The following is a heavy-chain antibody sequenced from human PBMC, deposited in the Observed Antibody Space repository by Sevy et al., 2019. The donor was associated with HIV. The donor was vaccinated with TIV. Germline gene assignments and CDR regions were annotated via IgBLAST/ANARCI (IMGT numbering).Heavy chain of an antibody. CDR3: ARDPGDYRPRRFDH. CDR1: GFTFTSYS. V-gene: IGHV3-21*01. J-gene: IGHJ4*02. CDR2: TSSYSSYI. D-gene: IGHD4-4*01. Sequence: GGSLRLSCAASGFTFTSYSMNWVRQAPGKGLEWVSSTSSYSSYIYYAVSVKGRFTITRDNAKNSLYLQMNSLRADDTAVYYCARDPGDYRPRRFDHWGQGILVTVSS.